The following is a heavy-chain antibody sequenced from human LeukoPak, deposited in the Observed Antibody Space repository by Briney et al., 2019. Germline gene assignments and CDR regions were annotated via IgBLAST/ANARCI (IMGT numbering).Heavy chain of an antibody. CDR2: IPPSGFT. J-gene: IGHJ5*02. CDR1: GFSFNDYA. CDR3: ARGRGT. Sequence: PGGSLRLSCAASGFSFNDYAMSWIRQPPGKGLEWIAEIPPSGFTKYNPSLKSRVTISVDRSKNHFSLKLNSLTAADTAIYYCARGRGTWGQGTLVTVSS. D-gene: IGHD3-10*01. V-gene: IGHV4-34*01.